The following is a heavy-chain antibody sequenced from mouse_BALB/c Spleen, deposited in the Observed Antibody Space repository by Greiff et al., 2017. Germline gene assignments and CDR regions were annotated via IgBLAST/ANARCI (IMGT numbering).Heavy chain of an antibody. Sequence: DVMLVESGGGLVQPGGSMKLSCVASGFTFSNYWMNWVRQSPEKGLEWVAEIRLKSNNYATHYAESVKGRFTISRDDSKSSVYLQMNNLRAEDTGIYYCTREVTTPYYFDYWGQGTTLTVSS. CDR1: GFTFSNYW. V-gene: IGHV6-6*02. CDR2: IRLKSNNYAT. J-gene: IGHJ2*01. CDR3: TREVTTPYYFDY. D-gene: IGHD2-3*01.